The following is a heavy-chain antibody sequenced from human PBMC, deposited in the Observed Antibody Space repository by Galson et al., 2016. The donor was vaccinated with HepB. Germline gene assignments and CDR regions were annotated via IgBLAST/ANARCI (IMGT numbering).Heavy chain of an antibody. V-gene: IGHV3-7*01. CDR1: GFRFSDYW. J-gene: IGHJ4*02. D-gene: IGHD3-3*01. CDR3: AKVAMEWVIEN. CDR2: IKPDGSEK. Sequence: SLRLSCAASGFRFSDYWMTWVRQAPGKGLEWVANIKPDGSEKFYLDSVRGRFTISRDNAKDSLHLQVNSLRAEGTAVYYCAKVAMEWVIENWGQGTRVTVSS.